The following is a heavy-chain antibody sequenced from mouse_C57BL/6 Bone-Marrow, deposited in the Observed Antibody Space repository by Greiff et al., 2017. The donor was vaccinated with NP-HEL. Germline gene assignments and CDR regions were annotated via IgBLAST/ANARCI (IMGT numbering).Heavy chain of an antibody. CDR1: GYTFTSYW. J-gene: IGHJ2*01. CDR2: IDPSASYT. V-gene: IGHV1-50*01. D-gene: IGHD4-1*01. Sequence: QVQLQQPGAELVKPGASVKLSCKASGYTFTSYWMQWVKQRPGQGLEWIGEIDPSASYTNYNQKFKGKATLTVDTSSSTAYMQLSSLTSEDSAVYYCAREGNWVFDYWGQGTTLTVSS. CDR3: AREGNWVFDY.